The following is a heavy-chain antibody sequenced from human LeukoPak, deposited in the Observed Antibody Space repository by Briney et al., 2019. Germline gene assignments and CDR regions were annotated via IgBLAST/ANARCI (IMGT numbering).Heavy chain of an antibody. CDR2: VTWDGGGT. V-gene: IGHV3-43D*03. D-gene: IGHD6-19*01. Sequence: PGGSLRLSCAASGFTFSSYAMHWVRQVPGKGLEWVSLVTWDGGGTYYADSVKGRITISRDNNKNSLYLQMKSLRPEDTALYYCVRAVAGTRGGYYFDYWGQGTLLTVSS. CDR1: GFTFSSYA. J-gene: IGHJ4*02. CDR3: VRAVAGTRGGYYFDY.